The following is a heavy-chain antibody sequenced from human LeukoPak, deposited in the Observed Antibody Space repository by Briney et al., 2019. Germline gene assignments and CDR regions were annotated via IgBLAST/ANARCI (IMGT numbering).Heavy chain of an antibody. CDR3: ARGYTAMATD. V-gene: IGHV4-31*03. CDR1: GGSISSGGYY. Sequence: SETLSLTCTVSGGSISSGGYYWSWIRQHPGKGLEWIGYIYYSGSTYYNPSLKSRVTISVDTSKNQFSLKLSSGTAADTAVYYCARGYTAMATDWGQGTLVTVSS. CDR2: IYYSGST. J-gene: IGHJ4*02. D-gene: IGHD5-18*01.